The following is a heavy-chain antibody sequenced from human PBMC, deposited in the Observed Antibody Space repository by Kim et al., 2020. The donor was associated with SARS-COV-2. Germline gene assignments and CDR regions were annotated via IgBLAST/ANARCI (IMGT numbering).Heavy chain of an antibody. J-gene: IGHJ4*02. CDR2: ISGSGGST. Sequence: GGSLRLSCAASGFTFSSYAMSWVRQAPGKGLEWVSAISGSGGSTYYADSVKGRFTISRDNSKNTLYLQMNSLRAEDTAVYYCAKVLDPGEQWLVGPFDYWGQGTLVTVSS. V-gene: IGHV3-23*01. CDR3: AKVLDPGEQWLVGPFDY. D-gene: IGHD6-19*01. CDR1: GFTFSSYA.